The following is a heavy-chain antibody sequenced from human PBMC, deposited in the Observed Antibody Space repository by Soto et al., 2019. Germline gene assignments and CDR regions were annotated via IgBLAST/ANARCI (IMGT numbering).Heavy chain of an antibody. V-gene: IGHV4-34*01. CDR2: VDHRGTT. J-gene: IGHJ3*02. CDR1: GGSFNDFY. D-gene: IGHD1-1*01. CDR3: ARSSHYNHDALDM. Sequence: QVQLPQWGAGLLKPSETLSLTCAVYGGSFNDFYWTWIRQPPGKGLEWIGDVDHRGTTNYNPSLKSRLTISVGMSKSQFSLKLMSVAAADTAVYYCARSSHYNHDALDMWGQGTMVSVSP.